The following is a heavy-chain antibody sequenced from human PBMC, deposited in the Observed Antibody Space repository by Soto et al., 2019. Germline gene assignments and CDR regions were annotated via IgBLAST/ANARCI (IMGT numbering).Heavy chain of an antibody. CDR1: GFTFSSYS. D-gene: IGHD4-17*01. V-gene: IGHV3-21*01. J-gene: IGHJ4*02. CDR2: ISSSSSYI. CDR3: ARGTVTTLYYFDY. Sequence: EVQLVESGGGLVKPGGSLRLSCAASGFTFSSYSMNWVRQAPGKGLEWVSSISSSSSYIYYADSVKGRFTISRDNAKNSLYLQMNSLRAEDTAVYYCARGTVTTLYYFDYWGQGTLVTVSS.